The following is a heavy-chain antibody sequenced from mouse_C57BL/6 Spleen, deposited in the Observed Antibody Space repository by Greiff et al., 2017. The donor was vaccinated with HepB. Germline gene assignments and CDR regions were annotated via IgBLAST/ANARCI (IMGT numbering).Heavy chain of an antibody. D-gene: IGHD4-1*01. CDR1: GYSITSGYY. Sequence: DVQLQESGPGLVKPSQSLSLTCSVTGYSITSGYYWNWIRQFPGNKLEWMGYISYDGSNNYNPSLKNRISITRDPSKNQFFLKLNSVTTEDTATYYCARSPPNSAWCAYWGQGTLVTVAA. CDR2: ISYDGSN. J-gene: IGHJ3*01. V-gene: IGHV3-6*01. CDR3: ARSPPNSAWCAY.